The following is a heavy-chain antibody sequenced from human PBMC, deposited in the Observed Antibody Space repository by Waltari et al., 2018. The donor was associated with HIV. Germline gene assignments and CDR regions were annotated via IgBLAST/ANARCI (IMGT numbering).Heavy chain of an antibody. CDR3: AKNGLGSSWYFDL. V-gene: IGHV3-23*01. D-gene: IGHD2-15*01. CDR2: ITDSGASA. Sequence: EVQPLESGGGLVQPGGSLSLSCAASGLIFCSYAMSWVRQAPGKGLEWVSVITDSGASAYYADSVKGRFTISRDNSKNTLFLQMNSLRAEDTAVYYCAKNGLGSSWYFDLWGRGTLVTVSS. J-gene: IGHJ2*01. CDR1: GLIFCSYA.